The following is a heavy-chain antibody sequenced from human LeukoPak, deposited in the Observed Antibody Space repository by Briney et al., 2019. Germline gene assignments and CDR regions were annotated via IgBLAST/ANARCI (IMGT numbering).Heavy chain of an antibody. CDR2: IYPGDSDT. CDR1: GYSFTSYW. Sequence: GESLKISCXGSGYSFTSYWIGWVRQMAGKGLEWMGIIYPGDSDTRYSPSFQGQVTISADKSISTAYLQWSSLKASDTAMYYCARTYYYDSSGYLGRDYYYYMDVWGKGTTVTVSS. V-gene: IGHV5-51*01. CDR3: ARTYYYDSSGYLGRDYYYYMDV. D-gene: IGHD3-22*01. J-gene: IGHJ6*03.